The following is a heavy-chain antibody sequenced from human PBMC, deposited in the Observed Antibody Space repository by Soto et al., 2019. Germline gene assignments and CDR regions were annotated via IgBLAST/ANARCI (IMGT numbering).Heavy chain of an antibody. D-gene: IGHD6-13*01. J-gene: IGHJ4*02. CDR1: GFIFTGYN. Sequence: GGTLRLSCAASGFIFTGYNMNWVRQAPGKGLEWVSSISSGSSYIYYADSVKGRFTISRDNAKNSLYLQMNTLRAEDTALYYCARRRAAAGTLTFDYWGQGTRVTVSS. V-gene: IGHV3-21*01. CDR2: ISSGSSYI. CDR3: ARRRAAAGTLTFDY.